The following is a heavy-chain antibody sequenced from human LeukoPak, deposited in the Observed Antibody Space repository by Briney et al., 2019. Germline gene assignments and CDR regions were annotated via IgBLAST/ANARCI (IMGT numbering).Heavy chain of an antibody. J-gene: IGHJ4*02. CDR1: GFTVSSKY. D-gene: IGHD3-22*01. CDR2: LYSNGNT. Sequence: GGSLRLSCAASGFTVSSKYMSWVRQAPGKGLEWVSTLYSNGNTYYADSVKGRFTISRDNSKNTLSLQMNSLRAEDTAVYYCARDSSSGYYVGLDYWGQGTLVTVSS. CDR3: ARDSSSGYYVGLDY. V-gene: IGHV3-53*01.